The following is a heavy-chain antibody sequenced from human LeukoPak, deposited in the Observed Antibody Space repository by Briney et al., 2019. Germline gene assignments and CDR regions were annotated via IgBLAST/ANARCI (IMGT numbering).Heavy chain of an antibody. D-gene: IGHD6-13*01. Sequence: SVKVSCKASGGTFSSYAISWVRQAPGQGLEWMGRIIPIFGTANYAQKFQGRVTITTDESTSTAYMELSSLRPEDTAVYYCARDRGAAAGTRYFDYWGQGTLVTVSS. CDR2: IIPIFGTA. V-gene: IGHV1-69*05. J-gene: IGHJ4*02. CDR3: ARDRGAAAGTRYFDY. CDR1: GGTFSSYA.